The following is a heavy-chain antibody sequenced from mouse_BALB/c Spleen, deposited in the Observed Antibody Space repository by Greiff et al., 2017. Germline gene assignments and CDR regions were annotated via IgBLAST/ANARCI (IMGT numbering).Heavy chain of an antibody. J-gene: IGHJ4*01. CDR2: ISYDGSN. Sequence: EVHLVESGPGLVKPSQSLSLSCSVSGYSFTSGYFWNWIRQFPGNKLEWMGYISYDGSNNYNPSLKNRISITRDTSKNQFFLKLNSVTTEDTATYYCAREETGGYYDAMDYWGQGTSVTVSS. CDR3: AREETGGYYDAMDY. D-gene: IGHD2-2*01. V-gene: IGHV3-6*02. CDR1: GYSFTSGYF.